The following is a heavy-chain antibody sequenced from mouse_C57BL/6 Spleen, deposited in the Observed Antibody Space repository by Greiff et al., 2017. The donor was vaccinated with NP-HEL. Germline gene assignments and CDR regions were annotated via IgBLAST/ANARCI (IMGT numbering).Heavy chain of an antibody. Sequence: QVQLQQSGAELVRPGASVKLSCKASGYTFTDYYINWVKQRPGQGLEWIARIYPGSGNTYYNEKFKGKATLTAEKSSSTAYMQLSSLTSEDSAVYFCARGQPTMSLDYWGQGTSVTVSS. CDR2: IYPGSGNT. J-gene: IGHJ4*01. CDR1: GYTFTDYY. D-gene: IGHD3-3*01. CDR3: ARGQPTMSLDY. V-gene: IGHV1-76*01.